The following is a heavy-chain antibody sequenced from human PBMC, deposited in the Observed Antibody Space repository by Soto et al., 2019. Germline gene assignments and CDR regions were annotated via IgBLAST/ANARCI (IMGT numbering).Heavy chain of an antibody. CDR2: ISSSGSTI. CDR3: ARDEGDSGYPRYFDY. J-gene: IGHJ4*02. Sequence: EVQLVESGGDLVQPGGSLRLSCAASGFTFSNYEMNWVRQDPGKGLEWMSYISSSGSTIHYADSVKGRFTVSRDNAKNSLYLQMTSLRAEDTAGYYCARDEGDSGYPRYFDYWGQGSLVTVSS. V-gene: IGHV3-48*03. CDR1: GFTFSNYE. D-gene: IGHD3-22*01.